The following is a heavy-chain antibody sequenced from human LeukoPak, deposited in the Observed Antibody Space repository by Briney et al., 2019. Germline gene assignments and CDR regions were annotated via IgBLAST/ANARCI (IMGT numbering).Heavy chain of an antibody. D-gene: IGHD3-9*01. CDR3: ARAPPYDILTGYVFDY. V-gene: IGHV4-59*01. CDR1: GASISSYY. J-gene: IGHJ4*02. Sequence: SETLSLTCTVSGASISSYYWSWIRQSPGKGLECIGYISDSGSTIYNPCLKSRVTMSVDTSKNQFSMKLSSVTAADTAVYSCARAPPYDILTGYVFDYWGQGTLVTVSS. CDR2: ISDSGST.